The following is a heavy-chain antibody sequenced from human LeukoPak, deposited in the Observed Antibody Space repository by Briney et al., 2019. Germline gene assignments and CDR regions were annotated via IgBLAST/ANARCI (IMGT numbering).Heavy chain of an antibody. J-gene: IGHJ4*02. CDR3: ARDRRYSSSWGSTDPFDY. D-gene: IGHD6-13*01. V-gene: IGHV3-33*01. Sequence: PGGSLRLSCTASGFNFGIYGMHWVRQAPGKGLEWVAVMWDDGTNEYYVESVKGRFTISRDNGKRTLYLQMNSLRVEDTAVYYCARDRRYSSSWGSTDPFDYWGQGTLVTVSS. CDR2: MWDDGTNE. CDR1: GFNFGIYG.